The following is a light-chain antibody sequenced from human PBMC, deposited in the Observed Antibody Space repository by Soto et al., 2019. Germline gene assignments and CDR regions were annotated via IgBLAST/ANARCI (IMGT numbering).Light chain of an antibody. CDR1: QSLSNNF. V-gene: IGKV3D-20*01. CDR3: HQFGASPT. J-gene: IGKJ4*01. CDR2: DAS. Sequence: EIVLTQSPATLSLSPGEGGALSCGASQSLSNNFLAWYQQKPVLAPRLLIVDASTRATGIPDRFSGSGSGTDFTLTISRLEPEDFAVYYCHQFGASPTFGGGTKVEFK.